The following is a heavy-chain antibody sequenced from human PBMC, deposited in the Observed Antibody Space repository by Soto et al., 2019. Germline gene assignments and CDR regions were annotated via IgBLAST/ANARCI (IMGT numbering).Heavy chain of an antibody. CDR3: ARVYFMARITSLEY. D-gene: IGHD5-12*01. CDR2: INKDGSER. CDR1: GFTFSNYW. V-gene: IGHV3-7*01. J-gene: IGHJ4*02. Sequence: PGGSLRLSCAASGFTFSNYWLSWVRQAPGKGLEWVANINKDGSERYYADSVDGRFTVSGDNAENSLNLQMNSLRGEDTAVYYCARVYFMARITSLEYWGQGTLVTVSS.